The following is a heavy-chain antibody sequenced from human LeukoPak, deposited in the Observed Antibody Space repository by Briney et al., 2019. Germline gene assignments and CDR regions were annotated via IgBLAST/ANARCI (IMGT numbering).Heavy chain of an antibody. J-gene: IGHJ4*02. CDR2: ISGSGGST. D-gene: IGHD3-10*01. Sequence: GGSLRLSCAASGFTFSSYAMSWVRQAPGKGLEWVSAISGSGGSTYYADSVKGRFTISRDNSKNTLYLQVNSLRAEDTAVYYCAKDLEFGGLGGYWGQGTLVTVSS. CDR1: GFTFSSYA. CDR3: AKDLEFGGLGGY. V-gene: IGHV3-23*01.